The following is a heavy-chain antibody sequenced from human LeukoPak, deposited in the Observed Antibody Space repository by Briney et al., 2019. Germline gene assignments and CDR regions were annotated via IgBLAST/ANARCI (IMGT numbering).Heavy chain of an antibody. J-gene: IGHJ4*02. Sequence: GGSLRLSCAASEFTVSTNYMSWVRQAPGKGLEWVSVIYTGGSTYYADSVKGRFTISRDNSKNTLYLQMNSLRAEDTAVYYCARLRYFVSGSYYYFDYWGQGTLVTVSS. CDR1: EFTVSTNY. D-gene: IGHD3-10*01. V-gene: IGHV3-53*01. CDR3: ARLRYFVSGSYYYFDY. CDR2: IYTGGST.